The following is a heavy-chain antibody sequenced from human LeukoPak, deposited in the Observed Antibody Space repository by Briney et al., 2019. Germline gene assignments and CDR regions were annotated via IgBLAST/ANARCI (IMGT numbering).Heavy chain of an antibody. J-gene: IGHJ4*02. CDR2: IIPIFGTA. D-gene: IGHD4-23*01. CDR3: AREVDDCGGNSFDY. CDR1: GYTFTSYG. Sequence: GASVKVSCKASGYTFTSYGISWVRQAPGQGLEWMGGIIPIFGTANYAQKFQGRVTITADESTSTAYMELSSLRSEDTAVYYCAREVDDCGGNSFDYWGQGTLVTVSS. V-gene: IGHV1-69*13.